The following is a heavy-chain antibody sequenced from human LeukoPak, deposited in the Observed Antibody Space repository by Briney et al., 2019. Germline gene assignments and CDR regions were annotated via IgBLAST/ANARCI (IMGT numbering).Heavy chain of an antibody. D-gene: IGHD6-13*01. V-gene: IGHV3-15*01. Sequence: GGSLRLSCAASGFTFSSYWMSWVRQAPGKGLEWVGRIKSKTDGGTTDYAAPVKGRFTISRDDSKNTLYLQMNSLRAEDTAVYYCAKSRGGLAAAGTGGSDYWGQGTLVTVSS. CDR2: IKSKTDGGTT. J-gene: IGHJ4*02. CDR1: GFTFSSYW. CDR3: AKSRGGLAAAGTGGSDY.